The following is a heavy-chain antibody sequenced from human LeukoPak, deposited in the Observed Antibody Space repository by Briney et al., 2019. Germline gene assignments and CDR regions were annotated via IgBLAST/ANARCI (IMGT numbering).Heavy chain of an antibody. D-gene: IGHD6-19*01. CDR2: LSGSGSNT. J-gene: IGHJ4*02. Sequence: GGSLRLSCAASGFIFNNYAMNWVRQAPGKGLEWVSTLSGSGSNTYYADSVKGRFTVSRDNSKNTLYLQMNSLRAEDTAVYYCAKDGGGWYTSGWYYFDYWGQGTLVTVSS. CDR1: GFIFNNYA. V-gene: IGHV3-23*01. CDR3: AKDGGGWYTSGWYYFDY.